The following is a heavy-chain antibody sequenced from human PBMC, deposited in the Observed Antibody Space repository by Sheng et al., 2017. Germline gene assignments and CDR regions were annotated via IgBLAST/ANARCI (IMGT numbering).Heavy chain of an antibody. Sequence: QVQLVQSGAEVKKPGASVKVSCKASGYTFTSYDINWVRQATGQGLEWMGWMNPNSGNTGYAQKFQGRVTITRNTSISTAYMELSSLRSEDTAVYYCARGYYYYDSSGYYYVRWFDPWGQGTLVTVSS. CDR1: GYTFTSYD. V-gene: IGHV1-8*03. J-gene: IGHJ5*02. CDR3: ARGYYYYDSSGYYYVRWFDP. D-gene: IGHD3-22*01. CDR2: MNPNSGNT.